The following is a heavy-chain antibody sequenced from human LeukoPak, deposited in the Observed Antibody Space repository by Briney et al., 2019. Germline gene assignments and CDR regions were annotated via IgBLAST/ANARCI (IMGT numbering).Heavy chain of an antibody. Sequence: GGSLRLSCAASGFTFSSYAMSWVRQAPGKGLEWVSAISGSGGSTYYADSVKGRFIISRDDSKNTLYLQMNSLRAEDTAVYYCAKGVRYSGYGRIDYWGQGTLVTVSS. CDR2: ISGSGGST. D-gene: IGHD5-12*01. CDR1: GFTFSSYA. J-gene: IGHJ4*02. CDR3: AKGVRYSGYGRIDY. V-gene: IGHV3-23*01.